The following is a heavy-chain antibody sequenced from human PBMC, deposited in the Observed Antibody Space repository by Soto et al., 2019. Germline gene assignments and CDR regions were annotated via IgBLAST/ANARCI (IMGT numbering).Heavy chain of an antibody. V-gene: IGHV1-69*13. CDR2: IIPIFGTA. CDR1: GGTFSSYA. Sequence: SVKVSCKASGGTFSSYAISWVRQAPGQGLEWMGGIIPIFGTANYAQKFQGRVTITADESTSTAYMELSSLRSEDTAVYYCAARVVYSSGFQHWGQGTLVTVSS. D-gene: IGHD2-21*01. CDR3: AARVVYSSGFQH. J-gene: IGHJ1*01.